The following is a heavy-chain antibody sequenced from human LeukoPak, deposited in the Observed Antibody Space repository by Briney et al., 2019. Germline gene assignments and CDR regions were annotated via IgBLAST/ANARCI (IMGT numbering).Heavy chain of an antibody. CDR2: INANSGNT. CDR3: ARAVKSYYDSSGYYAIDI. Sequence: ASVKVSCKASGYTFTSYDINWVRQATGQGLEWMGFINANSGNTRYARKFQGGVTMTRHTSISTAYMELSGLRSADTPVYYCARAVKSYYDSSGYYAIDIWGQGTMVTASS. J-gene: IGHJ3*02. D-gene: IGHD3-22*01. V-gene: IGHV1-8*01. CDR1: GYTFTSYD.